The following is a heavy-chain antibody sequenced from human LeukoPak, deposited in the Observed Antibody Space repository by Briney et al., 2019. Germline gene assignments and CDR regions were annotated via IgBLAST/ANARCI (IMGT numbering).Heavy chain of an antibody. CDR2: INPNSGGT. Sequence: GASVKVSCKASGGTFSSYAISWVRQAPGQGLEWMGWINPNSGGTNYAQKFQGRVTMTRDTSISTAYMELSRLRSDDTAVYYCARDLLQGVLDYWGQGTLVTVSS. CDR1: GGTFSSYA. J-gene: IGHJ4*02. D-gene: IGHD3-10*01. V-gene: IGHV1-2*02. CDR3: ARDLLQGVLDY.